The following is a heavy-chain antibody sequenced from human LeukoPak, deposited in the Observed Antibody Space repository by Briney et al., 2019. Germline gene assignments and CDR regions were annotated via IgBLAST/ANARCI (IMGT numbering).Heavy chain of an antibody. CDR3: TRDRPNYYGSDGHYYRRNGDY. D-gene: IGHD3-22*01. V-gene: IGHV3-23*01. CDR1: GFTFSNGW. J-gene: IGHJ4*02. CDR2: ISSKGELT. Sequence: GGSLRLSCAASGFTFSNGWMSWVRQAQGKGLEWVSSISSKGELTFYADSFKGRFTISRDNSESTLYLQMNILRADDTAIYYCTRDRPNYYGSDGHYYRRNGDYWGQGTLVTVSS.